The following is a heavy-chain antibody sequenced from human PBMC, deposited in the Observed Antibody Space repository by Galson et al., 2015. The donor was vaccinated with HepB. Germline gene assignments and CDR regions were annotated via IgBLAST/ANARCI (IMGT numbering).Heavy chain of an antibody. J-gene: IGHJ4*02. Sequence: ETLSLTCTVSGGSISSSSYYWGWLRQPPGKGLEWIGSFYYTGNTHYNPSLKSRVTISGDTSKSQFSLKLNSVTAADTAVYYCARHESESKTYAADNWGQGTLVTVSS. D-gene: IGHD2-2*01. CDR2: FYYTGNT. CDR1: GGSISSSSYY. CDR3: ARHESESKTYAADN. V-gene: IGHV4-39*01.